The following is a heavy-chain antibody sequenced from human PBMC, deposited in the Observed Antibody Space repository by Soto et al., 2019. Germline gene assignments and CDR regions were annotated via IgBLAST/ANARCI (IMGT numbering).Heavy chain of an antibody. V-gene: IGHV1-69*13. CDR1: GGTFSSYA. J-gene: IGHJ4*02. CDR3: ARDEAYSSSWPDY. Sequence: ASVKVSCKASGGTFSSYAISWVRRAPGQGLEWMGGIIPIFGTANYAQKFQGRVTITADESTSTAYMELSSLRSEDTAVYYCARDEAYSSSWPDYWGQGTLVTVSS. D-gene: IGHD6-13*01. CDR2: IIPIFGTA.